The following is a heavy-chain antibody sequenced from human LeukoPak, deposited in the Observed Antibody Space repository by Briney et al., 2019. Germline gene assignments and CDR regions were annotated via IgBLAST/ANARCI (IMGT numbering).Heavy chain of an antibody. CDR1: GCTFSSYA. D-gene: IGHD2-8*01. J-gene: IGHJ4*02. CDR2: IIAIFVTT. V-gene: IGHV1-69*01. Sequence: SSVKVSCKASGCTFSSYANSWVRQAPGQGLEWMGVIIAIFVTTNYAQKFQGRVTVTAEESTSTAYMELSSLRSEDTAVYYCATERIVLMVYAIITYFDYWGQGTLATVSS. CDR3: ATERIVLMVYAIITYFDY.